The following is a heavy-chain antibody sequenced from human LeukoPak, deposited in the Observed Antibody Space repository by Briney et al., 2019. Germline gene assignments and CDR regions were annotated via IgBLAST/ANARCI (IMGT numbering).Heavy chain of an antibody. V-gene: IGHV3-7*01. Sequence: GGSLRLSCAVSGFTFSTYWMSWVRQAPGKGLEWVGKIKEDGSEKYYVDSMKGRFTIPRDNAKNSLSLQMNSLRVEDTAVYYCARDSFETDIDYWGQGTLVTVSS. J-gene: IGHJ4*02. D-gene: IGHD1-14*01. CDR1: GFTFSTYW. CDR3: ARDSFETDIDY. CDR2: IKEDGSEK.